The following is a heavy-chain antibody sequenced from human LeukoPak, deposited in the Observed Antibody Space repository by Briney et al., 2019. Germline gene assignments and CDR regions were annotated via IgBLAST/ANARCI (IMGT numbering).Heavy chain of an antibody. J-gene: IGHJ4*02. D-gene: IGHD3-22*01. Sequence: SVKVSCKASGYTFTSLDINWVRQAPGQGLEWIGGIIPILGTANYAQKFQGRVTITADESTSTAYMELSSLRSEDTAVYYCARPPYDTSGYYFHYWGQGTLVTVSS. CDR1: GYTFTSLD. CDR3: ARPPYDTSGYYFHY. CDR2: IIPILGTA. V-gene: IGHV1-69*13.